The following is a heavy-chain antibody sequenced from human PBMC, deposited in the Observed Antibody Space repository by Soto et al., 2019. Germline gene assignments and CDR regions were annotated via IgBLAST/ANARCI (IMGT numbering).Heavy chain of an antibody. D-gene: IGHD2-8*01. Sequence: SVNGDCKGAGEGNSMDVSGWGIKTTGQGLEWMGGIIPILGRPRYAQKFQGRVTITADKSTSTVYMELSSLRSEDTAVYYCARGYMDTNVILKWFDPWGQRTLVTLS. J-gene: IGHJ5*02. CDR2: IIPILGRP. V-gene: IGHV1-69*04. CDR3: ARGYMDTNVILKWFDP. CDR1: GEGNSMDV.